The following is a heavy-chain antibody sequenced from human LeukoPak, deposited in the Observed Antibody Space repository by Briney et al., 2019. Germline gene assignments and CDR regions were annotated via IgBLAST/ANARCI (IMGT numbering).Heavy chain of an antibody. CDR2: INTNTGNP. D-gene: IGHD3-10*01. Sequence: ASVKVSCKASGYTFTSYAMNWVRQAPGQGLEWMGWINTNTGNPTYAQGFTGRFVFSLDTSVSTAYLQISSLKAEDTAVYYCARESPGVLLWFGRPMDVWGQGTTVTVSS. V-gene: IGHV7-4-1*02. CDR1: GYTFTSYA. CDR3: ARESPGVLLWFGRPMDV. J-gene: IGHJ6*02.